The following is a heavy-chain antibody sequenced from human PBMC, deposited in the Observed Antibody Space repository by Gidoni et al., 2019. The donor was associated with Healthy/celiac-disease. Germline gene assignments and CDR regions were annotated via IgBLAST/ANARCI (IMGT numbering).Heavy chain of an antibody. CDR2: IRSKAYGGTT. CDR3: MGERRNYVGPFSY. V-gene: IGHV3-49*04. J-gene: IGHJ4*02. CDR1: GFTFGDYA. D-gene: IGHD3-16*01. Sequence: EVQLVESGRGLVQPGRSLRLSCTASGFTFGDYAMSWVRQAPGKGMEWVGFIRSKAYGGTTEYAASVKGRFTISRDDSKSIAYLQMNSLKTEDTAVYYCMGERRNYVGPFSYWGQGTLVTVSS.